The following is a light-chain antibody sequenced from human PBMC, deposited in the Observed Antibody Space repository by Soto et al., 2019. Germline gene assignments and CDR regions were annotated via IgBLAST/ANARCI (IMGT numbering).Light chain of an antibody. CDR2: NVN. CDR1: SSDIGGYNY. Sequence: QSALTQPASVSGSPGQSITISCAGTSSDIGGYNYVSWYQQQPGRAPKLMIYNVNSRPSGVSNRFSGSKSGNTASLTISGLQPEDEADYYCSSFTTTTLLAFGGGTKVTVL. J-gene: IGLJ2*01. CDR3: SSFTTTTLLA. V-gene: IGLV2-14*01.